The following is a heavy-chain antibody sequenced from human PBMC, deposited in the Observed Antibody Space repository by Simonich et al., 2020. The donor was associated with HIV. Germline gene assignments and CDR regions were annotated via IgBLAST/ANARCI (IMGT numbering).Heavy chain of an antibody. D-gene: IGHD6-19*01. CDR1: GGSLSNYF. CDR2: ISHSGHT. CDR3: ARGDSGWYGGHFDY. V-gene: IGHV4-34*01. Sequence: QVQLQQWGAGLLKPSETLSLTCAVYGGSLSNYFWGWIRQPPGKGLEWIGEISHSGHTNYNPSRKSRVTISVDTSKNQFSLTVSSVTAADTAVDYCARGDSGWYGGHFDYWGQGTLVTVSS. J-gene: IGHJ4*02.